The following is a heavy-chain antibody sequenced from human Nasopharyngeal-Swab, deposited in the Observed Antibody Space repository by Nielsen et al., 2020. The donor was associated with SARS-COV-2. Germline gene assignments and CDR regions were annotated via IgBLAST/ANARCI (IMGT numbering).Heavy chain of an antibody. D-gene: IGHD3-10*01. J-gene: IGHJ6*02. CDR2: IYYSGST. Sequence: RQAPGKGLEWLGYIYYSGSTYYNPSLKSRVTISVDTSKNQFSLKLSSVTAADTAVYYCARDLIYYYGSGSYGAPHYYYYGMDVWGQGTTVTVSS. V-gene: IGHV4-31*02. CDR3: ARDLIYYYGSGSYGAPHYYYYGMDV.